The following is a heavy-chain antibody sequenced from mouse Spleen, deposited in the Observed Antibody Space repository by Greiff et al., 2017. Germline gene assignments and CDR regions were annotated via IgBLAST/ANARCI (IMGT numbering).Heavy chain of an antibody. D-gene: IGHD2-10*02. CDR2: IDPSDSYT. Sequence: QVQLQQPGAELVKPGASVKLSCKASGYTFTSYWMQWVKQRPGQGLEWIGEIDPSDSYTNYNQKFKGKATLTVDTSSSTAYMQLSSLTSEDSAVYYCARRYGRAMDYWGQGTSVTVSS. CDR1: GYTFTSYW. J-gene: IGHJ4*01. CDR3: ARRYGRAMDY. V-gene: IGHV1-50*01.